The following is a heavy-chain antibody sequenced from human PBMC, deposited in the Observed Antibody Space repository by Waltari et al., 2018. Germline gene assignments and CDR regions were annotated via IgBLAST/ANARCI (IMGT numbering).Heavy chain of an antibody. CDR1: GGSISSSSYY. CDR2: IYYSGST. V-gene: IGHV4-39*07. J-gene: IGHJ6*03. Sequence: QLQLQESGPGLVKPSETLSLTCTVSGGSISSSSYYWGWIRQPPGKGLEWIGSIYYSGSTYDNPSLKSRVTISVATSKNQFSLKLSSVTAADTAVYYWAREGMTTIAWNYYYYYMDVWGKGTTVTISS. CDR3: AREGMTTIAWNYYYYYMDV. D-gene: IGHD4-17*01.